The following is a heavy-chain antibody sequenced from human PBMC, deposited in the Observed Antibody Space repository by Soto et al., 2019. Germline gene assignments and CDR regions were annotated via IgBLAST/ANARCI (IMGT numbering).Heavy chain of an antibody. CDR2: IYYSGST. Sequence: TLSLTGTVSGGSSSRGGYYSCWFRQHPGKGLEWIGYIYYSGSTYYNPSLKSRVTISVDTSKNQFSLKLSSVTAADTAVYYCARGRVVVHLNLGHWFDPWGQGTLVPVSS. D-gene: IGHD2-15*01. V-gene: IGHV4-31*03. J-gene: IGHJ5*02. CDR3: ARGRVVVHLNLGHWFDP. CDR1: GGSSSRGGYY.